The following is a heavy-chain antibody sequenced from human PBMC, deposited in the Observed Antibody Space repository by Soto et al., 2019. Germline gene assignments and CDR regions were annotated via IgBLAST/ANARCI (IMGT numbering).Heavy chain of an antibody. V-gene: IGHV3-33*01. J-gene: IGHJ6*02. CDR1: GFTFSDYG. CDR3: ARDVNRYYYGMDV. CDR2: IWYDGDNK. Sequence: QVQVVESGGGVVQPGRSLRLSCAASGFTFSDYGMHWVRQAPGKGLEWVAVIWYDGDNKYYGDSVKGRFTISRDKSKNTLYLQMNSLRGEDTAVYYCARDVNRYYYGMDVWGQGTTVTVSS.